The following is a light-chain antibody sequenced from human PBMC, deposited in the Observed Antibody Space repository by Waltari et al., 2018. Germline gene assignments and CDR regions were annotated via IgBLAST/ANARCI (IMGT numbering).Light chain of an antibody. Sequence: QSALTQPAFVSGSPGQSITISCTGTSNDVGGYGYVSWYQQYPGKAPQLLIYEVSYRASGISTRFSGSKSGNTASLTISGLQAEDEADYYCSSHTSTVPHVFGTGTRVTVV. J-gene: IGLJ1*01. V-gene: IGLV2-14*01. CDR2: EVS. CDR1: SNDVGGYGY. CDR3: SSHTSTVPHV.